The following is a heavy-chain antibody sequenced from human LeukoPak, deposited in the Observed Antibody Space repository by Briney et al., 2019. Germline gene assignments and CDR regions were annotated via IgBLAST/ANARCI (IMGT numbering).Heavy chain of an antibody. Sequence: GGSLRLSCAASGFTFSSYWMHWVRQAPGKGLVWVSRINSDGSSTSYADSVKGRFTISRDNAKNTLYLQMNSLRAVDTAVYYCAREEGAYGGSNWFGPWGQGTLVTVSS. CDR3: AREEGAYGGSNWFGP. CDR2: INSDGSST. CDR1: GFTFSSYW. J-gene: IGHJ5*02. D-gene: IGHD4-23*01. V-gene: IGHV3-74*01.